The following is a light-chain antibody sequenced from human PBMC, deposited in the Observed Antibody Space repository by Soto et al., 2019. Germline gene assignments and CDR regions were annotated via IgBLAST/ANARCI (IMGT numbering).Light chain of an antibody. J-gene: IGLJ1*01. Sequence: QSVLTQPPSVSGAPGQRVTISCTGSSSNIGADYDVHWYQHLPGTAPKLLIFGDYSRPSGVPDRISGSRSGTSASLAITGLQAEDEADYYCQSYDRSLSGFVFGTGTKVTVL. V-gene: IGLV1-40*01. CDR3: QSYDRSLSGFV. CDR1: SSNIGADYD. CDR2: GDY.